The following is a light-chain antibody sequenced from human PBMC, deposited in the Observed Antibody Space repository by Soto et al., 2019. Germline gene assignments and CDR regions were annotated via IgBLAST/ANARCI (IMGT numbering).Light chain of an antibody. Sequence: DIQMTQSPSSLSASVGDRVTITCRASQGIRNDLNWYQEKPGKAPKRLIYSASSLQSGVPSRFSGSGSGTEFTLTISSLQPEDIATYYCLQHNSYPWTLGQGTKVEIK. V-gene: IGKV1-17*01. J-gene: IGKJ1*01. CDR2: SAS. CDR1: QGIRND. CDR3: LQHNSYPWT.